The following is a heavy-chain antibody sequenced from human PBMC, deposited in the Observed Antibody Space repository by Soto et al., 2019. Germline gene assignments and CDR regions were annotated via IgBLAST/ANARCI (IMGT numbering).Heavy chain of an antibody. Sequence: ASVKVSCKASGGTFSSYAISWVRQAPGQGLEWMGGIIPIFGTANYAQKFQGRVTITADESTSTAYMELSSLRSEDTAVYYCARARTGIAVAGPNWFDPWGQGTLVTVSS. D-gene: IGHD6-19*01. J-gene: IGHJ5*02. CDR2: IIPIFGTA. CDR1: GGTFSSYA. V-gene: IGHV1-69*13. CDR3: ARARTGIAVAGPNWFDP.